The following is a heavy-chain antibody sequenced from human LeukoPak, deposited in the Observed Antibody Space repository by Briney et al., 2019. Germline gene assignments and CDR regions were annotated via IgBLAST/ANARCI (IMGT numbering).Heavy chain of an antibody. CDR2: IYSGGST. J-gene: IGHJ4*02. Sequence: GGSLRLSCAASGFTVSSNYMSWVRQAPGKGLEWVSVIYSGGSTYYADSVKGRFTISRDNSKNTLYLQMNSLRAEDTAVYYCAKAGRWLQSYPYFDYWGQGTLVTVSS. CDR3: AKAGRWLQSYPYFDY. D-gene: IGHD5-24*01. CDR1: GFTVSSNY. V-gene: IGHV3-66*01.